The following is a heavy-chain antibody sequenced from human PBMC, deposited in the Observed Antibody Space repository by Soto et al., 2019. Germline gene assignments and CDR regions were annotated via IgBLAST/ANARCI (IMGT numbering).Heavy chain of an antibody. CDR2: IYPGDGKT. J-gene: IGHJ4*02. CDR3: AGHGIAGGGPDS. CDR1: GYSFTSYW. Sequence: EVQVVQSGGEVKKPGESLKISCKVSGYSFTSYWIGWVRQMAGQGLEWVGMIYPGDGKTRYSPSFQGHVSISADKSSAGAYLQWSSVKASDTARDYCAGHGIAGGGPDSWGEGNVVTVSS. V-gene: IGHV5-51*01. D-gene: IGHD2-15*01.